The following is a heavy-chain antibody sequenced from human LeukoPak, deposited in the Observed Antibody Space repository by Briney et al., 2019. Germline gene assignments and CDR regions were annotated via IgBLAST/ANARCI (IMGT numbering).Heavy chain of an antibody. CDR2: INHSGST. V-gene: IGHV4-34*01. CDR1: GGSFSGYY. Sequence: SETLSLACAVYGGSFSGYYWSWIRQPPGKGLEWIGEINHSGSTNYNPSLKSRVTISVDTSKNQFSLKRSSVTAADTAVYYCARVGRWLQLGNDYWGQGTLVTVSS. J-gene: IGHJ4*02. CDR3: ARVGRWLQLGNDY. D-gene: IGHD5-24*01.